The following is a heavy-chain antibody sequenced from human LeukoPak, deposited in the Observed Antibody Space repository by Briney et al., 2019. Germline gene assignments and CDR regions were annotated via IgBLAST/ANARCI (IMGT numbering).Heavy chain of an antibody. D-gene: IGHD2-15*01. J-gene: IGHJ4*02. CDR1: GYTFTSYA. CDR2: INAGSGNT. V-gene: IGHV1-3*01. Sequence: WASVKVSCKASGYTFTSYAMHWVRQAPGQRLEWMGWINAGSGNTKYSQKFQGRVTITRVTSASTAYMELSSLRSEDTAVYYCARDPCSGGSCYIHPFDYWGQGTLVTVSS. CDR3: ARDPCSGGSCYIHPFDY.